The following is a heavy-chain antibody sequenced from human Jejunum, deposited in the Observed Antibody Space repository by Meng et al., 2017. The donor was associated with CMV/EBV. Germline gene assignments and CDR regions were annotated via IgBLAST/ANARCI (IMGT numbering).Heavy chain of an antibody. D-gene: IGHD3-22*01. CDR1: FTVSDYP. Sequence: FTVSDYPIHWVRQAPGGGLEWVASTSGSGSFVFYAASVKGRFTISRDNANNSVYLQMNNVRAEETGVYYCTRGDKYDSSGYSDYWGQGTLVTVSS. J-gene: IGHJ4*02. V-gene: IGHV3-21*03. CDR2: TSGSGSFV. CDR3: TRGDKYDSSGYSDY.